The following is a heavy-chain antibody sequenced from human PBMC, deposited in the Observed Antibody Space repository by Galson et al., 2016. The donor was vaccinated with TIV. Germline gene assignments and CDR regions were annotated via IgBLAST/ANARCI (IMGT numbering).Heavy chain of an antibody. CDR2: IDPSNGGA. CDR3: AWGEGDLKEWLSRPLES. Sequence: SVKVSCKASGYIFTSDYFHWVRQAPGRGLEWMGVIDPSNGGATFAQKLEGLVTMTADKSTSTAYMQLSGLKSEDTAVHYCAWGEGDLKEWLSRPLESWGQGTLVVVSS. CDR1: GYIFTSDY. V-gene: IGHV1-46*04. D-gene: IGHD3-3*01. J-gene: IGHJ4*02.